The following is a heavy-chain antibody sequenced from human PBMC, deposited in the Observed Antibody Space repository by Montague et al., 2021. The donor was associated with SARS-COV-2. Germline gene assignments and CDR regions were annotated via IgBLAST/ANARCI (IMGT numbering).Heavy chain of an antibody. V-gene: IGHV3-7*01. CDR3: ARGYGPHF. Sequence: SLRLSCAASGFTFSTEWMSWARQAPGKGLEWVANINTDASEKNYVDSVKGRFTMSRDNAKNSIYLQMNSLRAEDTAVYYCARGYGPHFWGQGTLVTVSS. D-gene: IGHD3-10*01. J-gene: IGHJ4*02. CDR2: INTDASEK. CDR1: GFTFSTEW.